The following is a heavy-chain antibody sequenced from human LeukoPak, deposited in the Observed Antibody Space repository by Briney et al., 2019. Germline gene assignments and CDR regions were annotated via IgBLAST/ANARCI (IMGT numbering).Heavy chain of an antibody. CDR3: AKNQGQWLVPVDY. V-gene: IGHV3-23*01. J-gene: IGHJ4*02. Sequence: GGSLRLSCAASGFTFSNYAMSWVRQAPGKGLEWVSSMSGRGGSTYYADSVKGRFTISRDNSKNTLYLQMNNLRAEDTALYYCAKNQGQWLVPVDYWGQGTLVTVSS. D-gene: IGHD6-19*01. CDR2: MSGRGGST. CDR1: GFTFSNYA.